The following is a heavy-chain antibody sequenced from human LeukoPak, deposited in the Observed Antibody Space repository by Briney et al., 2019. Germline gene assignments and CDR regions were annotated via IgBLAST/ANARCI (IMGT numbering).Heavy chain of an antibody. CDR2: ISSSSSYT. D-gene: IGHD6-13*01. CDR3: AKGVSSSWSNDAFDI. Sequence: GGSLPVSRAASGFTFSDYYMSWIRQAPGKGLEWVSYISSSSSYTNYADSVKGRFTISRDNSKNTLYLQMNSLRTEDTAVYYCAKGVSSSWSNDAFDIWGQGTLVTVSS. V-gene: IGHV3-11*06. CDR1: GFTFSDYY. J-gene: IGHJ3*02.